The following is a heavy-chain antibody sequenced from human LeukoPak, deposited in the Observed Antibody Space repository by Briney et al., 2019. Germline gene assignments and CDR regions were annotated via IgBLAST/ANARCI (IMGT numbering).Heavy chain of an antibody. CDR2: ISSSSSYI. D-gene: IGHD3-22*01. J-gene: IGHJ4*02. Sequence: PGGSLRLSCAASGFTFSSYSMNWVRQAPGKGLEWVSSISSSSSYIYYADSVKGRFTISRDNAKNSLYLQMNSLRAEDTAVYYCAITTSPYYYDSRLAGYWGQGTLVTVSS. V-gene: IGHV3-21*01. CDR1: GFTFSSYS. CDR3: AITTSPYYYDSRLAGY.